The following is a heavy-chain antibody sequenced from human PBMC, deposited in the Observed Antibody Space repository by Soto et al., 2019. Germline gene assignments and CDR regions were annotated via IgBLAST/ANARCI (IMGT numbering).Heavy chain of an antibody. CDR2: IYHSVST. J-gene: IGHJ5*02. V-gene: IGHV4-4*02. CDR3: AREHTSTALNWFDP. CDR1: GGSISSSNW. D-gene: IGHD2-21*01. Sequence: QVQLQESGPGLVKPSGTLSLTCAVSGGSISSSNWWSLVRQPLGKGLERVGEIYHSVSTHYNPSLKGRVTISVDRSKNQFSLKLSSVTAADTAVYYCAREHTSTALNWFDPWGQGTLVTVSS.